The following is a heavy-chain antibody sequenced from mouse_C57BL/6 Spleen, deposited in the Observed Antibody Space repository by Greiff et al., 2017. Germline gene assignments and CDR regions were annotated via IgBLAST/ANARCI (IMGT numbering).Heavy chain of an antibody. CDR3: ARVITTVRYWYFDG. CDR1: GFTFTDYG. V-gene: IGHV5-17*01. CDR2: ISSGSSTI. Sequence: EVKVVESGGGLVKPGGSLKLSCAASGFTFTDYGMHWVRQTPEKGLEWVAYISSGSSTIYYADTVKGRITISRDNAKNTLFLQMTSLRSADTAMYYCARVITTVRYWYFDGWGTGTTVTVAS. D-gene: IGHD1-1*01. J-gene: IGHJ1*03.